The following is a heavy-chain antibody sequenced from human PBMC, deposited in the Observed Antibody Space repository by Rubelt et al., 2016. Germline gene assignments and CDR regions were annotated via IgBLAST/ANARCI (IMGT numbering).Heavy chain of an antibody. CDR1: GYTLTEFS. J-gene: IGHJ4*02. V-gene: IGHV1-24*01. CDR3: ATRSLWFGEIDRYFDY. Sequence: QVQLVQSGAEVKKPGASVKVSCKVSGYTLTEFSMHWVRPAPGKGLAWMGGFDPEDGETIYARKFLGGVTMTEDTSTGKASMELSSLRSEDTAVYYCATRSLWFGEIDRYFDYWGQGTLVTVSS. D-gene: IGHD3-10*01. CDR2: FDPEDGET.